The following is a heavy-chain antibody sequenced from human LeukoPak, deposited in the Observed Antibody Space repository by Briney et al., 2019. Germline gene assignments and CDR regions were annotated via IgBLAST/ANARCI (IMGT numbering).Heavy chain of an antibody. V-gene: IGHV4-59*01. CDR2: IYYSGST. CDR3: ARFPGLSRGYRPD. J-gene: IGHJ4*02. CDR1: GGSISSYY. Sequence: MTSETLSLTCTVSGGSISSYYWSWIRQPPGKGLEWIGYIYYSGSTNYNPSLKSRVTISVDTSKNQFSLKLSSVTAADTAVYYCARFPGLSRGYRPDWGQGTLVTVSS. D-gene: IGHD5-12*01.